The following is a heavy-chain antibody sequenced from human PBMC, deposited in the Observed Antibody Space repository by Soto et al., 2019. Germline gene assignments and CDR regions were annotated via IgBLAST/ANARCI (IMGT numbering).Heavy chain of an antibody. D-gene: IGHD2-21*02. CDR2: INAGNGNT. V-gene: IGHV1-3*01. Sequence: QRLEWMGWINAGNGNTKYSQKFQGRVTITRDTSASTAYMELSSLRSEDTAVYYCACLYRAGDCIRAVRSVTAFLLNRSTDL. CDR3: ACLYRAGDCIRAVRSVTAFLLNRSTDL. J-gene: IGHJ2*01.